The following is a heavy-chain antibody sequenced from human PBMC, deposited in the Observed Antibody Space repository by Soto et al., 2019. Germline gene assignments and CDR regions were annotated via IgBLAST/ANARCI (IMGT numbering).Heavy chain of an antibody. J-gene: IGHJ5*02. CDR1: GGTFSSYT. V-gene: IGHV1-69*02. CDR2: IIPIHGIA. CDR3: ARDRGGWFDP. Sequence: KVSCKASGGTFSSYTISWVRQAPGQGLEWMGRIIPIHGIANYAQKFQGRVTMTTDKSTSTAYMELRSLRSDDTAVYYCARDRGGWFDPWGQGTLVTVSS.